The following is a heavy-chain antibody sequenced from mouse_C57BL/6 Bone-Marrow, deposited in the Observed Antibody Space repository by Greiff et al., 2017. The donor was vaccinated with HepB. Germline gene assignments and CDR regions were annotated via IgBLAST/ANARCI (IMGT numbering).Heavy chain of an antibody. CDR1: GYSITSGYY. Sequence: EVKLMESGPGLVKPSQSLSLTCSVTGYSITSGYYWNWIRQFPGNKLEWMGYISYDGSNNYNPSLKNRISITRDTSKNQFFLKLNSVTTEDTATYYCASWAGYYAWFAYWGQGTLVTVSA. J-gene: IGHJ3*01. D-gene: IGHD2-3*01. CDR3: ASWAGYYAWFAY. CDR2: ISYDGSN. V-gene: IGHV3-6*01.